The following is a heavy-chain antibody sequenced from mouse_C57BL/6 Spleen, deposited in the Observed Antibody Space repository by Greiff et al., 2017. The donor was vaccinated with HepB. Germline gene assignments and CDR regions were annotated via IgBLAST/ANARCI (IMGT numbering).Heavy chain of an antibody. D-gene: IGHD1-1*01. Sequence: VQLQQSGAELVKPGASVKMSCKASGYTFTSYWITWVKQRPGQGLEWIGDIYPGSGSTNYNEKFKSKATLTVDTSSSTAYMQLSSLTSEDSAVYYCARAGELRAWFAYWGQGTLVTVSA. V-gene: IGHV1-55*01. CDR3: ARAGELRAWFAY. J-gene: IGHJ3*01. CDR1: GYTFTSYW. CDR2: IYPGSGST.